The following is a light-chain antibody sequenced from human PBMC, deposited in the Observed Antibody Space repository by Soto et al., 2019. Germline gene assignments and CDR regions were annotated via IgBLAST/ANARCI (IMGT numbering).Light chain of an antibody. CDR2: KPS. V-gene: IGKV1-5*03. CDR1: QSPSGG. J-gene: IGKJ1*01. CDR3: QQWNSYSWT. Sequence: DIQLTQSPSTLSASVGDRVIITCRASQSPSGGLAWYQQKPGKAPKLLIYKPSSLKSGVPSRFRGSGSGTEFTLTISSLQPDDFATYYCQQWNSYSWTFGQGTKVEI.